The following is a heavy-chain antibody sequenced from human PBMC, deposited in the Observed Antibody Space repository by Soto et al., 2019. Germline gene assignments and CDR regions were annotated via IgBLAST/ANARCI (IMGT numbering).Heavy chain of an antibody. CDR3: ARQWAV. Sequence: HPGGSLRLSCAASGLSVSDYHMNWVRQAPGKGLEWVSVTYKNGSTYYGASVKGRFTISRDNSKNMVYLQMNSLRVEDTAVYYCARQWAVWGQGTLVTVSS. CDR2: TYKNGST. V-gene: IGHV3-53*01. J-gene: IGHJ4*02. CDR1: GLSVSDYH. D-gene: IGHD2-8*01.